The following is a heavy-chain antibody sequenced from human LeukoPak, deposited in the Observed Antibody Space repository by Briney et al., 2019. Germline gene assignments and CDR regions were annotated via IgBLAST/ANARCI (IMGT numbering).Heavy chain of an antibody. Sequence: GGTLRLSCAASGFTLSSYGMSWVHQAPGKGLEWVSAISGSGGSTYYADSVKGRFTISRDNAKNSLYLQMNSLRAEDTAVYYCARVGGNDAFDIWGQGTMVTVSS. CDR1: GFTLSSYG. D-gene: IGHD2-15*01. J-gene: IGHJ3*02. V-gene: IGHV3-23*01. CDR3: ARVGGNDAFDI. CDR2: ISGSGGST.